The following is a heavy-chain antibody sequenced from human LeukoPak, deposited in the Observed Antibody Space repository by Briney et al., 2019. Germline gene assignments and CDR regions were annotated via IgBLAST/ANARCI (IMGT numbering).Heavy chain of an antibody. CDR1: GGSISSSSYY. D-gene: IGHD3-16*01. Sequence: SETLSLTCTVSGGSISSSSYYWGWIRQPPGKGLEWIGYIYYSGSTNYNPSLKSRVTISVDTSKNQFTLKLSSVTAADTAGYYCARGRYGWLPFDYWGQGTLVTVSS. CDR2: IYYSGST. CDR3: ARGRYGWLPFDY. J-gene: IGHJ4*02. V-gene: IGHV4-61*05.